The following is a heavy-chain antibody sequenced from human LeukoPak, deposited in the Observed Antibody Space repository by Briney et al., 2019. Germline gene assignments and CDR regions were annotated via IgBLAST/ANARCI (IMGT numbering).Heavy chain of an antibody. CDR1: GFTFSSYG. V-gene: IGHV3-30*02. J-gene: IGHJ4*02. Sequence: GGSLRLSCAASGFTFSSYGMHWVRQAPGKGLELVAFIRYDGSNKYYADSVKGRFTISRDNSKNTLYLQMNGLRAEDTAVYYCASSIDGSRHRRFDYWGQGTLVTVSS. CDR2: IRYDGSNK. D-gene: IGHD5-24*01. CDR3: ASSIDGSRHRRFDY.